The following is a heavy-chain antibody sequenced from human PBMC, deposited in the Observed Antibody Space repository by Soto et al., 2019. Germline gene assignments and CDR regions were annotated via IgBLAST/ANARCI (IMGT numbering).Heavy chain of an antibody. D-gene: IGHD4-4*01. J-gene: IGHJ6*02. V-gene: IGHV4-59*01. CDR2: IYYSGST. CDR1: GGSISSYY. CDR3: ARKTTVTPYYYYGMDV. Sequence: SETLSLTCTVSGGSISSYYWSWIRQPPGKGLEWIGYIYYSGSTNYNPSIKSRVTISVDTSKNQFSLKLSSVTAADTAVYYCARKTTVTPYYYYGMDVWGQGTTVT.